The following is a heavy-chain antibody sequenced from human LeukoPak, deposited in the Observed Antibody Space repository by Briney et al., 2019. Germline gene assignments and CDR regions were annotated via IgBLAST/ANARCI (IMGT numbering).Heavy chain of an antibody. V-gene: IGHV3-74*01. CDR2: INTDGSST. CDR3: ASTRRDGYNYWAY. D-gene: IGHD5-24*01. Sequence: GGSLRLSCAASGFTFSSYWMHWVRQAPGKGLVWVSRINTDGSSTNYADSVKGRFTISRDNAKNTLDLQMKSLRAEDTAVYYCASTRRDGYNYWAYWGQGTLVTVSS. CDR1: GFTFSSYW. J-gene: IGHJ4*02.